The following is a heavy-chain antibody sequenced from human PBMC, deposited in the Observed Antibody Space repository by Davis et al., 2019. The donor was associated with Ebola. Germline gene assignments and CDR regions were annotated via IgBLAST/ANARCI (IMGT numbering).Heavy chain of an antibody. CDR3: AGDGDYIDY. Sequence: SETLSLTCTVSGGSISSSSYYWGWIRQPPGKGLEWIGSIYYSGSTHYNPSLKSRVTISVDTSKNQFSLNLTSVTAADTAVYYCAGDGDYIDYWGQGTLVTVSS. CDR2: IYYSGST. J-gene: IGHJ4*02. CDR1: GGSISSSSYY. V-gene: IGHV4-39*01. D-gene: IGHD2-21*02.